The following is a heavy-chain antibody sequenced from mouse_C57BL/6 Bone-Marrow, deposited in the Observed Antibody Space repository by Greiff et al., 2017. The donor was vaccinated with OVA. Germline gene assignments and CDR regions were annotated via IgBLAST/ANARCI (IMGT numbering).Heavy chain of an antibody. CDR3: ARRGYYGSSYWYFDV. CDR2: ISSGSSTI. J-gene: IGHJ1*03. V-gene: IGHV5-17*01. Sequence: VQLVESGGGLVKPGGSLNLSCAASGFTFSDYGMHWVRQAPEKGLEWVAYISSGSSTISYAATVKGRFTISSDNAKNTLFLQMTSLRSEDTAMYYCARRGYYGSSYWYFDVWGTGTTVTVSS. D-gene: IGHD1-1*01. CDR1: GFTFSDYG.